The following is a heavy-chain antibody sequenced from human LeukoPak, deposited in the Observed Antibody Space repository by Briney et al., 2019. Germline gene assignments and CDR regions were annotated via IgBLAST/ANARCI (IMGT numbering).Heavy chain of an antibody. CDR3: AREGLQTGSYDSSGPDAFDI. J-gene: IGHJ3*02. CDR2: IYYSGST. CDR1: GGSISSYY. D-gene: IGHD3-22*01. V-gene: IGHV4-59*01. Sequence: PSETLSLTCTVSGGSISSYYWSWIRQPPGKGLEWIGYIYYSGSTNYNPSLKSRVTISVDTSKNQFSLKLSSVTAADTAVYYCAREGLQTGSYDSSGPDAFDIWGQGTMVTVSS.